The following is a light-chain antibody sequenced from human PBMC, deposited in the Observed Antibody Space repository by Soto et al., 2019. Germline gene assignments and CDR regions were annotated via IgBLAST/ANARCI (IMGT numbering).Light chain of an antibody. J-gene: IGLJ3*02. Sequence: QSALTQPASVSGSPGQSITISCTGTSSDVGGYNYVSWYQQHPGKAPKLMIYEVSNRPSGVSNRFSRSKSGNTASLTISGLQAEDESDYYFSSYTSSSTRVFGGGTKLTVL. CDR1: SSDVGGYNY. CDR3: SSYTSSSTRV. CDR2: EVS. V-gene: IGLV2-14*01.